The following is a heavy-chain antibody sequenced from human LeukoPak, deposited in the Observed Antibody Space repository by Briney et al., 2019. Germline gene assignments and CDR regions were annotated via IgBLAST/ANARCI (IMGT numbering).Heavy chain of an antibody. Sequence: GGSLRLSCAASGFTFSSYGMHWVRQAPGKGLEWVAFIRYDGSNKYYADSVKGRFTISRDNSKNTLYLQMYSLRAEDTAVYYCAKDPAMTTVVTSGYWGQGTLVTVSS. V-gene: IGHV3-30*02. CDR3: AKDPAMTTVVTSGY. CDR2: IRYDGSNK. CDR1: GFTFSSYG. J-gene: IGHJ4*02. D-gene: IGHD4-23*01.